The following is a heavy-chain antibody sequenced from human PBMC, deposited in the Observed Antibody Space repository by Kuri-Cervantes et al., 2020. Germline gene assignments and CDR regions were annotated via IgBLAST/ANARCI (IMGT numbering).Heavy chain of an antibody. Sequence: GESLKISCAASGFTFSSYALHWVRQAPGKGLEWVAFISYDEENENYADSVKGRFTISRDKSKNTLYMQMNSLRAEDTALYYCAKGIVGTTSGYFDYWGQGTLVTVSS. CDR1: GFTFSSYA. CDR3: AKGIVGTTSGYFDY. V-gene: IGHV3-30*04. J-gene: IGHJ4*02. D-gene: IGHD1-7*01. CDR2: ISYDEENE.